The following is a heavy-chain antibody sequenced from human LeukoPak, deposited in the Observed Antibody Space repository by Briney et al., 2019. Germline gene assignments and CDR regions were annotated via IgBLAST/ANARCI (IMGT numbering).Heavy chain of an antibody. J-gene: IGHJ3*02. Sequence: GGSLRLSCAASGFTFSSYSMNWVRQAPGKGLEWVSYISSSSSTIYYADSVKGRFTISRDNSKNTLYLQMNSLRAEDTAVYYCAKGISGYSSGWYAPGGAFDIWGQGTMVTVSS. CDR3: AKGISGYSSGWYAPGGAFDI. CDR1: GFTFSSYS. D-gene: IGHD6-19*01. CDR2: ISSSSSTI. V-gene: IGHV3-48*01.